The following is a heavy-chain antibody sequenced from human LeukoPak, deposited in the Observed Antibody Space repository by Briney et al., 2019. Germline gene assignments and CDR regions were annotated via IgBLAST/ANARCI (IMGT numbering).Heavy chain of an antibody. CDR1: GFTFSSYA. CDR3: ARGAVAGPFDY. J-gene: IGHJ4*02. D-gene: IGHD6-19*01. V-gene: IGHV3-64*01. Sequence: GGSLRLSCAASGFTFSSYAMHWVRQAPGKGLEYVSAISSNGGSTYYANSVKGRFTISRDNAKNSLYLQMNSLRAEDTAVYYCARGAVAGPFDYWGQGTLVTVSS. CDR2: ISSNGGST.